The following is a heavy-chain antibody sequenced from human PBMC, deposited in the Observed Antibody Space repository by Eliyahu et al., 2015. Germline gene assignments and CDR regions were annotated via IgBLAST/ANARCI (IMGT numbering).Heavy chain of an antibody. CDR3: ARIPDGPTDY. Sequence: QVQLVESGGGVVQSGRSLRLSCAASGFTFRNYAMYWVRQAPGKGLEWVALISYDGSNKYYADSGKGRFTISRDNSKNTLYLQMNSLRGEDTALYYCARIPDGPTDYWGQGTLVTVSS. V-gene: IGHV3-30*01. CDR1: GFTFRNYA. J-gene: IGHJ4*02. CDR2: ISYDGSNK. D-gene: IGHD2-2*01.